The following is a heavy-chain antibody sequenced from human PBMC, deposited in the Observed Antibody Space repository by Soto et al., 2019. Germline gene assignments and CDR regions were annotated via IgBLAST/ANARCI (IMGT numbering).Heavy chain of an antibody. J-gene: IGHJ4*02. CDR1: GFTFSSYG. V-gene: IGHV3-30*18. D-gene: IGHD1-26*01. CDR3: AKDFEGATDFDY. Sequence: QPGGSLRLSCAASGFTFSSYGMHWVRQAPGKGLEWVAVISYDGSNKYYADSVKGRFTISRDNSKNTLYLQMNSLRAEDTAVYYCAKDFEGATDFDYWGQGTLVTVSS. CDR2: ISYDGSNK.